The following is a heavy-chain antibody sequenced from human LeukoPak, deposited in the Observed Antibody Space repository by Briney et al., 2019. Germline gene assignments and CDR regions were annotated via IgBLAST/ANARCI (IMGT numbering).Heavy chain of an antibody. V-gene: IGHV3-23*01. CDR1: GFTFSGYA. D-gene: IGHD4-17*01. Sequence: PGGSLRLSCTASGFTFSGYAMTWVRQTPGKGLEWVSSIRGGGSRTFYADSVKGRFTISRDNSKNTVSLQMNSLRAEDTAVYYCARDPNGDYIGAFDMWGPGTMVTVSS. CDR2: IRGGGSRT. J-gene: IGHJ3*02. CDR3: ARDPNGDYIGAFDM.